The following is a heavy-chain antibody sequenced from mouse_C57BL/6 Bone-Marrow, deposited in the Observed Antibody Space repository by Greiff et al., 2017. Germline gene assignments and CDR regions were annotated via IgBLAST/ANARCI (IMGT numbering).Heavy chain of an antibody. Sequence: EVMLVESGGGLVKPGGSLKLSCAASGFTFSDYGMHWVRQAPEKGLEWVAYISSGSSTIYYADTVKGRFTISRDNAKNTLFLQMTSLRSEDTAMYYCARYPTYYYGSSPDWFAYWGQGTLVTVSA. CDR1: GFTFSDYG. J-gene: IGHJ3*01. V-gene: IGHV5-17*01. CDR2: ISSGSSTI. D-gene: IGHD1-1*01. CDR3: ARYPTYYYGSSPDWFAY.